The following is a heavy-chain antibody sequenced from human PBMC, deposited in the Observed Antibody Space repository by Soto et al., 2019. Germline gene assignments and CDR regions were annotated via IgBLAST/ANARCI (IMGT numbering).Heavy chain of an antibody. J-gene: IGHJ5*02. CDR3: AKDQYSSHKNWFDP. Sequence: GGSLRLSCAASGFTFSSYGMHWVRQAPGKGLEWVAVISYDGSNKYYADSVKGRFTISRDNSKNTLYLQMNSLRAEDTAVYYCAKDQYSSHKNWFDPWGQGTLVTVSS. D-gene: IGHD6-19*01. CDR2: ISYDGSNK. CDR1: GFTFSSYG. V-gene: IGHV3-30*18.